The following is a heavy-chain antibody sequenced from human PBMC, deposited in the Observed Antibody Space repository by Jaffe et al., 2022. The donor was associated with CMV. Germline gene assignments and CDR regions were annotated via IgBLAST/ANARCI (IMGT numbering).Heavy chain of an antibody. CDR2: ISWNSGSI. D-gene: IGHD4-17*01. J-gene: IGHJ4*02. CDR3: AKDMYGDYGDYEGPPSFFDY. V-gene: IGHV3-9*01. Sequence: EVQLVESGGGLVQPGRSLRLSCAASGFTFDDYAMHWVRQAPGKGLEWVSGISWNSGSIGYADSVKGRFTISRDNAKNSLYLQMNSLRAEDTALYYCAKDMYGDYGDYEGPPSFFDYWGQGTLVTVSS. CDR1: GFTFDDYA.